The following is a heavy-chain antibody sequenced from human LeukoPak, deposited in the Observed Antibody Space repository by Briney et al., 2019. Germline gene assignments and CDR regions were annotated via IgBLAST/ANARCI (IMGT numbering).Heavy chain of an antibody. CDR3: ARDLLSVGAMDY. D-gene: IGHD1-26*01. J-gene: IGHJ4*02. CDR2: IYHSGSS. V-gene: IGHV4-38-2*02. CDR1: GYSISSGYY. Sequence: SETLSLTCSVSGYSISSGYYWGWIRQPPGKGLEWIGSIYHSGSSSYNPSLKSRVTISVDTSKNQFSLKLSSVTAADTAVYYCARDLLSVGAMDYWGQGTLVTVSS.